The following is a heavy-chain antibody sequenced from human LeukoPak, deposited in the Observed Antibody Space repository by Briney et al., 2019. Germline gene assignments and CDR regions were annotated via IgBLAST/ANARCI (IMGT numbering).Heavy chain of an antibody. CDR1: ADSVSSNSAA. CDR3: ARVTEKQYLPFDS. CDR2: TYYRSRWYN. J-gene: IGHJ4*02. D-gene: IGHD6-19*01. V-gene: IGHV6-1*01. Sequence: SQTLSLTCALSADSVSSNSAAWNWIRQSPSRGLEWLGRTYYRSRWYNEYALSVKSRMTSNPDTSKNQFSLQLNSVTPEDTAVYYCARVTEKQYLPFDSWGQGTLVTVSS.